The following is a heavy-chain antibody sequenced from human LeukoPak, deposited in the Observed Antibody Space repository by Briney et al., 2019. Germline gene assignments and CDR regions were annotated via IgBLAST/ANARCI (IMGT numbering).Heavy chain of an antibody. D-gene: IGHD6-6*01. J-gene: IGHJ4*02. CDR3: ARSLGIAARLGVLDY. Sequence: ASVKVSCKASGYTFTGYYMHWVRQAPGQGLEWMGWINPNSGGTNYAQKFQGRVTMTRDTSISTAYMELSRLRSDDTAVYYCARSLGIAARLGVLDYWGQGTLVTVSS. CDR1: GYTFTGYY. V-gene: IGHV1-2*02. CDR2: INPNSGGT.